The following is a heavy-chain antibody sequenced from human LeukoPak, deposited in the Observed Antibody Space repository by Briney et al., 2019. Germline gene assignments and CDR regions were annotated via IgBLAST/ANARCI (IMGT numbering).Heavy chain of an antibody. D-gene: IGHD6-19*01. CDR2: IYYSGST. Sequence: NPSETLSLTCTVSGGSISSYYWSWIRQPPGKGLEWIGYIYYSGSTNYNPSLKSRVTISVDTSKNQFSLKLSSVTAADTAVYYRARVAVAGTLYYYYGMDVWGQGTTVTVSS. CDR3: ARVAVAGTLYYYYGMDV. V-gene: IGHV4-59*01. J-gene: IGHJ6*02. CDR1: GGSISSYY.